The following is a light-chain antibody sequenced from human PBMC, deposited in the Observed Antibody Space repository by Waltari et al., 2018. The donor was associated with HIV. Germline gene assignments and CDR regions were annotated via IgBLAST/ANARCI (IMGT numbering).Light chain of an antibody. CDR2: RTG. CDR3: QKYNSALIT. J-gene: IGKJ5*01. V-gene: IGKV1-5*03. CDR1: QNINDW. Sequence: DIQMTQSPSTLSASVGDRVTITCRASQNINDWLAWYQQKPGQAPKLLIHRTGVLESGVPSRFSGSGSGTDFTLTISSLQPEDVATYYCQKYNSALITFGQGTRLEIK.